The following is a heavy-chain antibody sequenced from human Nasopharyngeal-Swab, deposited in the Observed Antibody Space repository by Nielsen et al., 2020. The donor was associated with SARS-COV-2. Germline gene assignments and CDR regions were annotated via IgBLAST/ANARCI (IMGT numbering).Heavy chain of an antibody. D-gene: IGHD3-10*01. V-gene: IGHV3-11*04. Sequence: GGSLRLSCAASGFTFSDYYMSWIRQAPGKGLEWVSYISSSGSTIYYADSVKGRFTISRDNAKNSLYLQMNSLRAEDTAVYYCASLLWFGELPSDDYYYGMDVWGQGTTVTVSS. J-gene: IGHJ6*02. CDR1: GFTFSDYY. CDR3: ASLLWFGELPSDDYYYGMDV. CDR2: ISSSGSTI.